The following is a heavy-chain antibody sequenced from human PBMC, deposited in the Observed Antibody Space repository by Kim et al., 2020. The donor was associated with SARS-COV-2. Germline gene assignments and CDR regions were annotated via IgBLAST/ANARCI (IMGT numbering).Heavy chain of an antibody. V-gene: IGHV3-13*01. J-gene: IGHJ2*01. CDR2: IGSGGHT. CDR3: TTEVPDMASTGWYFAF. CDR1: GSTFSNYD. Sequence: GGSLRLSCAASGSTFSNYDMHWVRQAAGKGLEWVSAIGSGGHTYYADSVKGRFTIARENAENFLYRQMNSMTAGDTAMYYCTTEVPDMASTGWYFAFWGR. D-gene: IGHD5-12*01.